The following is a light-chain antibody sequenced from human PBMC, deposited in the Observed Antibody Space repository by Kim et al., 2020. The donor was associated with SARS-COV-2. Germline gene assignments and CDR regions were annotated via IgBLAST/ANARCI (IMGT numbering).Light chain of an antibody. CDR1: QTVSIRD. Sequence: IVLTQSPGSLSLAPGESATLSCRASQTVSIRDFVWYQQKIGQAPRVLIHGTSTRATGIPDRFSGSGSGTDFTLTISRLEPEDFAIYYCQQYMSSPYTFGQGTKLEI. CDR2: GTS. J-gene: IGKJ2*01. CDR3: QQYMSSPYT. V-gene: IGKV3-20*01.